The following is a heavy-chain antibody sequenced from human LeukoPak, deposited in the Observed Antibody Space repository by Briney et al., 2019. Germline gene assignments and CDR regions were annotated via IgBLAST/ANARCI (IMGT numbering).Heavy chain of an antibody. V-gene: IGHV1-2*02. Sequence: ASVKVSCKASGFTFTGYSIHWVRQAPGQGLEWMGWIDPSSGATNYAPKFQGRVTMTRDTSISTAYMELRRLTSDDTAVYYRARSPPIGNDILTAYYYWGQGTLVTVSS. J-gene: IGHJ4*02. CDR3: ARSPPIGNDILTAYYY. CDR1: GFTFTGYS. D-gene: IGHD3-9*01. CDR2: IDPSSGAT.